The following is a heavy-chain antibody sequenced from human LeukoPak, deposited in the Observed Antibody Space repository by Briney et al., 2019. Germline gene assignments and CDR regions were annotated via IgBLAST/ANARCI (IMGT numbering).Heavy chain of an antibody. J-gene: IGHJ4*02. CDR1: GFTFSSYS. Sequence: GGSLRLSCAASGFTFSSYSMNWVRQAPGKGLEWVSSISSSSSYIYYADSVKGRFTISRDNSKNTLYLQMNSLRAEDTAVYYCARGTGYSSSWEDYWGQGTLVTVSS. V-gene: IGHV3-21*01. CDR3: ARGTGYSSSWEDY. D-gene: IGHD6-13*01. CDR2: ISSSSSYI.